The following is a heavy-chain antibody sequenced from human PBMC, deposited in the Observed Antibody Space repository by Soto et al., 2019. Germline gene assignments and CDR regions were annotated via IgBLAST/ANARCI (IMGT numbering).Heavy chain of an antibody. V-gene: IGHV4-30-2*01. D-gene: IGHD5-12*01. CDR1: GGSISSGGYS. J-gene: IGHJ4*02. CDR3: ARHYGDGYDYVDY. CDR2: IYHSGST. Sequence: SETLSLTCAVSGGSISSGGYSWSWIRQPPGKGQEWIGYIYHSGSTYYNPSLKSRVTISQDTSKNQFSLKLSSVTAADTAVYYCARHYGDGYDYVDYWGQGTLVTAPQ.